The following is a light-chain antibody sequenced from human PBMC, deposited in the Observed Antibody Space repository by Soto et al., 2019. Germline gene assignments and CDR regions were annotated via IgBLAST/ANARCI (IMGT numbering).Light chain of an antibody. J-gene: IGKJ4*01. CDR2: GAS. CDR3: QQYNNFPLI. V-gene: IGKV3-15*01. CDR1: QTIPDN. Sequence: LITQSPATLSASPEDRTNFSCRASQTIPDNLAWYQHKAGRTPRLLIYGASTRAPGIPARFSGAGSGTQFSITISNLQSEDFGTYYFQQYNNFPLIFGGGTKVEIK.